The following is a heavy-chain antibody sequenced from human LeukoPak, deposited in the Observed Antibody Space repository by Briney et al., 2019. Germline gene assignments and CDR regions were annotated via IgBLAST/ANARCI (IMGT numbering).Heavy chain of an antibody. J-gene: IGHJ3*02. CDR3: ARESRITGTTTSGFDI. D-gene: IGHD1-14*01. Sequence: PGGSLRLSCAASGFTFSSYAMHWVRQAPGKGLEWVAVISYDGSNKYYADSVKGRFTISRDNSKNTLYLQMNSLRVEDTAVYYCARESRITGTTTSGFDIWGQGTMVTVSS. CDR1: GFTFSSYA. CDR2: ISYDGSNK. V-gene: IGHV3-30-3*01.